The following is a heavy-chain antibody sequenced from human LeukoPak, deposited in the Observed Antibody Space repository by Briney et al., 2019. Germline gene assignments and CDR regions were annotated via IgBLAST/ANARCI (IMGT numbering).Heavy chain of an antibody. J-gene: IGHJ4*02. D-gene: IGHD6-13*01. CDR1: GFTFSTYG. CDR2: ISGSGGST. Sequence: GGSLRLSCAASGFTFSTYGMSWVRQPPGKGLEWVSGISGSGGSTYYADSVKGRFTISRDNSENTLYLQMNRLRAEDTARYYCAKDRQQLANLDYWDQGTLVTVSS. V-gene: IGHV3-23*01. CDR3: AKDRQQLANLDY.